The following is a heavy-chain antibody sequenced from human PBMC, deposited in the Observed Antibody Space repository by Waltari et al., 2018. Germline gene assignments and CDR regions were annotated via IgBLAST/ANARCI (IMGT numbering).Heavy chain of an antibody. V-gene: IGHV4-4*02. J-gene: IGHJ4*02. D-gene: IGHD2-15*01. CDR3: GRDRGRGLYLDS. Sequence: QLPQSGPGLVKPSGTLSLTCAVSGDSMSSPYWWSWVRQSPGKGLEWIGQVHGSGKTNYNPSFASRVSVTLHTSANQFSLRVTSATTADTAVYYCGRDRGRGLYLDSWGQGTLVTVSP. CDR2: VHGSGKT. CDR1: GDSMSSPYW.